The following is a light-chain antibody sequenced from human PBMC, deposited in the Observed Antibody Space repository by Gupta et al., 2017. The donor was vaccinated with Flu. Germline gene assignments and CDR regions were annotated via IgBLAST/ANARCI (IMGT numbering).Light chain of an antibody. Sequence: GTSSDVGGYNYVSWYQQHPGKAPKLMIYDVSKRPSGVPDRFYGPKSGNTASLTISGLQAEDDADYCCCSDAGSSFYVFGTGTKVTV. J-gene: IGLJ1*01. CDR3: CSDAGSSFYV. CDR2: DVS. CDR1: SSDVGGYNY. V-gene: IGLV2-11*01.